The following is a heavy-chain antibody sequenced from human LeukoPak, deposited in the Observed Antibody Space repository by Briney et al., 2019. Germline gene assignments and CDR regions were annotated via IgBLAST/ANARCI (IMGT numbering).Heavy chain of an antibody. CDR1: GFTFSSYA. CDR2: ISHDGTNK. CDR3: AKEYCSNSVCHSLDY. V-gene: IGHV3-30*04. J-gene: IGHJ4*02. D-gene: IGHD2-8*01. Sequence: GGSLRLSCAASGFTFSSYAMGWVRQAPGKGLEWVALISHDGTNKYYADSVKGRFTISRDNSMNTLYLQMNGLRAEDTAVYYCAKEYCSNSVCHSLDYWGQGTLVTVSS.